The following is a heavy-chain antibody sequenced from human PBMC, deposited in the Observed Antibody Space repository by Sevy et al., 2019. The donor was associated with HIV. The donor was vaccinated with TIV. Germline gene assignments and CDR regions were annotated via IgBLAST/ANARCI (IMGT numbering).Heavy chain of an antibody. D-gene: IGHD2-2*01. V-gene: IGHV3-23*01. CDR3: AKGVVGAADYYFDY. J-gene: IGHJ4*02. CDR1: GFTFSSYA. CDR2: ISGSGGST. Sequence: GGSLRLSCAASGFTFSSYAMSWVRQAPGKGLEWVLSISGSGGSTDYADSVKGRFTISRDNSKNTLYLQMSSLRADDRAVYYCAKGVVGAADYYFDYWGQGTLVTVSS.